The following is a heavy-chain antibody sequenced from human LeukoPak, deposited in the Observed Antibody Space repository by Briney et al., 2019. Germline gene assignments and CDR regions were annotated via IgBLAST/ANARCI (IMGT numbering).Heavy chain of an antibody. CDR2: IWYDGSNK. CDR1: GFPFSSYG. CDR3: ARGVQGGYAQYYFDY. D-gene: IGHD5-12*01. V-gene: IGHV3-33*01. J-gene: IGHJ4*02. Sequence: GSLRLSWAASGFPFSSYGMHWVRQAPGKGLGGGAVIWYDGSNKYYADSVKGRFTISRDNSKNTLYLQMNSLRAEDTAVYYCARGVQGGYAQYYFDYWGQGTLVTVSS.